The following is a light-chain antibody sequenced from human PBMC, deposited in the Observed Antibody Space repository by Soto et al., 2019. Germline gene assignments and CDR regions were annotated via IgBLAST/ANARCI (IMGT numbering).Light chain of an antibody. V-gene: IGLV8-61*01. J-gene: IGLJ3*02. Sequence: QAVVTQEPSLSVSPGGTVTLTCGLSSGSVSTSYYPSWYQLTPGQTPRTLIHNTNIRSSGVPDRFSGSILGNKAALTITGAQADAESHYYCNLYMGSAIWVFGGGTKLTVL. CDR1: SGSVSTSYY. CDR2: NTN. CDR3: NLYMGSAIWV.